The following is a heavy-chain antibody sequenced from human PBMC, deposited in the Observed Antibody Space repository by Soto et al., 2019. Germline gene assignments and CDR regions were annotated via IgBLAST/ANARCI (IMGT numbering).Heavy chain of an antibody. Sequence: EGSLRLSCAASGFTFSSYGMHWVRQAPGKGQEWVAVIWYDGSNKYYADSVKGRFTISRDNSKTTLYLQMHSMRAEDTAVYFGASELTPCCGSYGMDGYGQESTGTVSS. CDR2: IWYDGSNK. V-gene: IGHV3-33*01. CDR1: GFTFSSYG. D-gene: IGHD2-15*01. J-gene: IGHJ6*01. CDR3: ASELTPCCGSYGMDG.